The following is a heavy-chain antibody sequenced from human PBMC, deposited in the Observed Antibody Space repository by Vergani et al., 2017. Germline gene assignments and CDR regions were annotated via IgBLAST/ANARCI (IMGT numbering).Heavy chain of an antibody. D-gene: IGHD6-19*01. J-gene: IGHJ4*02. CDR2: INPNSGGT. Sequence: QVQLVPSGAEVKQPGASVKVSCKASGYTFTGYYMHWVRQAPGQGLEWMGWINPNSGGTNYAQKFQGRVTMTRDTSISTAYMDLSRLRSDDTAVYYCARADELTLAVAGTGFDYWGQGTLVTVSS. V-gene: IGHV1-2*02. CDR1: GYTFTGYY. CDR3: ARADELTLAVAGTGFDY.